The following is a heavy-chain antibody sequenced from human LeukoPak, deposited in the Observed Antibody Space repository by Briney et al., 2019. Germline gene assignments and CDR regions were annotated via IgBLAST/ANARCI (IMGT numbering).Heavy chain of an antibody. CDR1: EFSVGSNY. V-gene: IGHV3-53*01. Sequence: GGSLRLSCAASEFSVGSNYMTWVRQAPGKGLEWVSLIYSGGSTYYADSVKGRFIISRDNSKNMLYLQMSSLRAEDTAVYYCAKGGSDSSGYYSLYYYYYMDVWGKGTTVTISS. CDR3: AKGGSDSSGYYSLYYYYYMDV. CDR2: IYSGGST. D-gene: IGHD3-22*01. J-gene: IGHJ6*03.